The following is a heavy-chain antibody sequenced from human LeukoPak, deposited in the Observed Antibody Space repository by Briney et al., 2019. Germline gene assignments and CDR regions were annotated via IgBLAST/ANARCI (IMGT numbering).Heavy chain of an antibody. CDR2: ISGSGGST. V-gene: IGHV3-23*01. J-gene: IGHJ4*02. Sequence: GGSLRLSCAVSGFTFSSYAMSWVRQAPGKGLEWASAISGSGGSTYYADSVKGRFTISRDNSKNTLYLQMNSLRAEDTAVYYCAPPGRLVSLWGQGTLVTVSS. D-gene: IGHD6-6*01. CDR3: APPGRLVSL. CDR1: GFTFSSYA.